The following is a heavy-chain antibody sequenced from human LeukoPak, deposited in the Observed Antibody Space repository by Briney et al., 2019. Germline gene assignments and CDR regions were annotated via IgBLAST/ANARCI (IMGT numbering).Heavy chain of an antibody. CDR2: ISYDGSNK. Sequence: GGSLRLPCAASGFTFSSYGMHWVRQAPGKGLEWVAVISYDGSNKYYADSVKGRFTISRDNSKNTLYLQMNSLRAEDTAVYYCAKDHGSYGDYVQDGSAWGQGTLVTVSS. D-gene: IGHD4-17*01. J-gene: IGHJ5*02. CDR1: GFTFSSYG. CDR3: AKDHGSYGDYVQDGSA. V-gene: IGHV3-30*18.